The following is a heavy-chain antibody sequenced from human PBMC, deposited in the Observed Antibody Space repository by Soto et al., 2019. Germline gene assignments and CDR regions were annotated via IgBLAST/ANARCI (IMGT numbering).Heavy chain of an antibody. CDR1: GGTFSSYA. CDR3: ARARGKNYYDSSGYLDY. D-gene: IGHD3-22*01. Sequence: ASVKVSCKASGGTFSSYAISWVRQAPGQGLEWMGGIIPIFGTANCAQKFQGRVTITADKSTSTAYMELSSLRSEDTAVYYCARARGKNYYDSSGYLDYWGQGTLVTVSS. CDR2: IIPIFGTA. V-gene: IGHV1-69*06. J-gene: IGHJ4*02.